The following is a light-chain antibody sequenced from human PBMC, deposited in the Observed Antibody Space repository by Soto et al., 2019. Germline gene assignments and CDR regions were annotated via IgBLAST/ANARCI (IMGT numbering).Light chain of an antibody. CDR1: HSVGST. CDR3: QHYNNWPWM. J-gene: IGKJ1*01. V-gene: IGKV3-15*01. CDR2: DIS. Sequence: ETVMTQSPATLSVSPGESATLSCRASHSVGSTLAWYQQKPGQAPRLLMYDISTRATGIPARFSGGGSGTEFAITVSGLQSDDFAVYCCQHYNNWPWMVGQGAKVEIK.